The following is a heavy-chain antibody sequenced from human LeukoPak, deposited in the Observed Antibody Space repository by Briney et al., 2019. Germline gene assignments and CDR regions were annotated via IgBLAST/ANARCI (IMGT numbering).Heavy chain of an antibody. CDR3: ARRGVSDSPYYYYGMDV. D-gene: IGHD3-10*01. CDR1: GYTFTGYY. J-gene: IGHJ6*02. V-gene: IGHV1-2*02. Sequence: ASVKVSCKASGYTFTGYYMHWVRQAPGQGLGWMGWINPHSGGTNYAQKFQGRVTMTRDTSISTAYMELSRLRSDDTAVYYCARRGVSDSPYYYYGMDVWGQGTTVTVSS. CDR2: INPHSGGT.